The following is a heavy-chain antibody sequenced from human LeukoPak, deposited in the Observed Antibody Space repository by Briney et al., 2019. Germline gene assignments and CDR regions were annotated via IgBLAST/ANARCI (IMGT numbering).Heavy chain of an antibody. J-gene: IGHJ4*02. D-gene: IGHD6-19*01. V-gene: IGHV4-4*07. CDR2: IHTSGST. Sequence: SETLSLTCTVSGGSICNYHWSWIRQPAGKGLEWIGQIHTSGSTNYNPPLKSRVSMSIDTTEDQASLTIRSVTAADTAFYYCARRDISSGWSFDYWGQGTLVTVSS. CDR3: ARRDISSGWSFDY. CDR1: GGSICNYH.